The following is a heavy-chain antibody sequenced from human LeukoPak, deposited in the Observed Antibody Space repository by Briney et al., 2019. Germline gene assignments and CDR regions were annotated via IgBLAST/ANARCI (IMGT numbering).Heavy chain of an antibody. V-gene: IGHV4-59*01. CDR1: GASISNYF. J-gene: IGHJ4*02. CDR2: IHYSGST. Sequence: SETLSLTCTVSGASISNYFWNWIRQPPGKGLEWIGFIHYSGSTNYNPSLKSRVAISVGTSNNQFSLKLSSVTAADAAVYSCARGQADIVATMKYWGQGTLVTVSS. D-gene: IGHD5-12*01. CDR3: ARGQADIVATMKY.